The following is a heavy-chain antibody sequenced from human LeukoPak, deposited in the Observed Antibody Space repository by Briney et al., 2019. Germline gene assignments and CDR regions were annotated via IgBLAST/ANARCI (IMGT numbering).Heavy chain of an antibody. Sequence: GSSVKVSCKASGYTFTSYAMHWVRQAPGQRLEWMGWINAGNGNTKYSQKFQGRVTITRDTSASTAYMELSSLRSEDTAVYYCAGGSSGSCLDAFDIWGQGTMVTVS. CDR1: GYTFTSYA. V-gene: IGHV1-3*01. CDR3: AGGSSGSCLDAFDI. J-gene: IGHJ3*02. D-gene: IGHD1-26*01. CDR2: INAGNGNT.